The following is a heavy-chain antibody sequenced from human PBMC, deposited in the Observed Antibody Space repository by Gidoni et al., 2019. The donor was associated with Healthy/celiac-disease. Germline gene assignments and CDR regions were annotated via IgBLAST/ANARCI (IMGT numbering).Heavy chain of an antibody. CDR2: IYHSGST. Sequence: QVQLQESGPGLVKPSGTLSLTCAVSGGSISISNWWSWVRQPPGKGLEWIGEIYHSGSTNYNPSLKSRVTISVDKSKNQFSLKLSSVTAADTAVYYCARMGYCSSTSCYGNYYYMDVWGKGTTVTVSS. CDR3: ARMGYCSSTSCYGNYYYMDV. V-gene: IGHV4-4*02. D-gene: IGHD2-2*01. CDR1: GGSISISNW. J-gene: IGHJ6*03.